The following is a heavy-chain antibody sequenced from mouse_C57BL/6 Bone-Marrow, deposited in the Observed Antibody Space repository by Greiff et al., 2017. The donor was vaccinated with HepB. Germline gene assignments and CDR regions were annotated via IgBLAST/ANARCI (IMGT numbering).Heavy chain of an antibody. CDR2: INPSNGGT. Sequence: QVHVKQPGTELVKPGASVKLSCKASGYTFTSYWMHWVKQRPGQGLEWIGNINPSNGGTNYNEKFKSKATLTVDKSSSTAYMQLSSLTSEDSAVYYCARSNYGSPYYFDYWGQGTTLTVSS. CDR1: GYTFTSYW. D-gene: IGHD1-1*01. CDR3: ARSNYGSPYYFDY. J-gene: IGHJ2*01. V-gene: IGHV1-53*01.